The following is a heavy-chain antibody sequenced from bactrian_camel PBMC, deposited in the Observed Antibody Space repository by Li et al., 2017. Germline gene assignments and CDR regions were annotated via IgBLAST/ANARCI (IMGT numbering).Heavy chain of an antibody. Sequence: DVQLVESGGGLVQPGGSLTLSCVASGFPFSIYDMKWVRQSPGKGLEWVSSINSAGGATYYADSVKGRFTISTDNAKNTVYLQMSNLKPEDTAVYYCVSSPDFGWGTLYWGQGTQVTVS. V-gene: IGHV3S40*01. CDR1: GFPFSIYD. J-gene: IGHJ4*01. CDR2: INSAGGAT. CDR3: VSSPDFGWGTLY. D-gene: IGHD1*01.